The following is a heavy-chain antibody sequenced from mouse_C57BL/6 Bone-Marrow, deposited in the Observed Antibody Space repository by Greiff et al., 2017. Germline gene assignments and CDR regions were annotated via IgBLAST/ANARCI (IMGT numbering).Heavy chain of an antibody. CDR1: GYTFTSYD. D-gene: IGHD1-1*01. V-gene: IGHV1-85*01. J-gene: IGHJ1*03. CDR3: ARDYGRSYWYFDV. Sequence: QVQLKESGPELVKPGASVKLSCKASGYTFTSYDINWVKQRPGQGLEWIGWIYPRDGSTKYNEKFKGKATLTVDTSSSTAYMELHSLTSEDSAVYFWARDYGRSYWYFDVWGTRATGTVSS. CDR2: IYPRDGST.